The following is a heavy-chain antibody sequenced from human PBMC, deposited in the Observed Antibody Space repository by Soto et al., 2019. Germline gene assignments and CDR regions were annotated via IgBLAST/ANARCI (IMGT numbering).Heavy chain of an antibody. V-gene: IGHV3-30*18. CDR1: GFAFSSYG. J-gene: IGHJ4*02. Sequence: QVQLVESGGGVVQPGRSLRLSCAASGFAFSSYGMHWVRQAPGKGLEWVAVISYDGSNKYYADSVKGRFTISRDNSKNTLYLQRNSLRAEDTAVYYCAKSLGRQLWLFSRPHDFAYWGQGTLVTVSS. CDR2: ISYDGSNK. CDR3: AKSLGRQLWLFSRPHDFAY. D-gene: IGHD5-18*01.